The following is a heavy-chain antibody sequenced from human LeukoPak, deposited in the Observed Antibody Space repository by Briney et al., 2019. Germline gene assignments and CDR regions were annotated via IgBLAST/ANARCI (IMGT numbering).Heavy chain of an antibody. CDR1: GGSISSTSYY. Sequence: SETLSLTCTVSGGSISSTSYYWGRIRQSPGKGLEWIGSIYYSGSTYYNPSLKSRVTISVDTSKNHFSLKLSSVTAADTAVYYCARQSRPKGSNIDYWGQGTLVTVSS. CDR3: ARQSRPKGSNIDY. J-gene: IGHJ4*02. V-gene: IGHV4-39*01. CDR2: IYYSGST.